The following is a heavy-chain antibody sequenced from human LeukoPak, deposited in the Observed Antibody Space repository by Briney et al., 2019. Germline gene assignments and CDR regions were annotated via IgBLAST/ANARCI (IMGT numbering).Heavy chain of an antibody. CDR2: IYPGDSDT. J-gene: IGHJ6*03. Sequence: GESLKISCKGSGYSFDSYWIAWVRQMPAKGLEWMVIIYPGDSDTRYSPSFQGQVTISADKTINTAFLQWSSLQASDTALFYCAKDIRATMDYYNTDVWGKGTTGTVSS. D-gene: IGHD5-12*01. CDR1: GYSFDSYW. V-gene: IGHV5-51*01. CDR3: AKDIRATMDYYNTDV.